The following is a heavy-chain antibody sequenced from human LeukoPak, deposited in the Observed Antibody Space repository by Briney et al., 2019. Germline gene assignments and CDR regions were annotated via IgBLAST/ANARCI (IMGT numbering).Heavy chain of an antibody. Sequence: GGSLRLSCAASGFAFSSYAMTWVRQAPGKGLEWVSTISRDGGTTYYPDSVKGRFTISRDNSKNTLYLQMNSLRAEDTAVYYCAKARGLGIVGAHFDYWGQGTLVTVSS. J-gene: IGHJ4*02. D-gene: IGHD1-26*01. CDR2: ISRDGGTT. CDR1: GFAFSSYA. V-gene: IGHV3-23*01. CDR3: AKARGLGIVGAHFDY.